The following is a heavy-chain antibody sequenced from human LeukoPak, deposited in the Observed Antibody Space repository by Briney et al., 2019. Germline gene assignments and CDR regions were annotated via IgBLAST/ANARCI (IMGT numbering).Heavy chain of an antibody. CDR2: ISSSSSYI. CDR1: GFTFSDYS. CDR3: ARGQSRYGRLDY. V-gene: IGHV3-21*01. J-gene: IGHJ4*02. Sequence: GGSLRLSCAASGFTFSDYSMNWVRQAPGKGLEWVSSISSSSSYIYYGDSVKGRFTISRDNAKNSLYLQVNSLRAEDTAVYYCARGQSRYGRLDYWGQGTLVTVSS. D-gene: IGHD4-17*01.